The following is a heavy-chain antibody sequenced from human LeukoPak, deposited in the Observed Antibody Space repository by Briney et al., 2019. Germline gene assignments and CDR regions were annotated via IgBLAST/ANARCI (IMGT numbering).Heavy chain of an antibody. V-gene: IGHV3-30*18. CDR1: GFTFSSYG. CDR2: ISYDGCNK. CDR3: ANENYYDSSGYIDY. J-gene: IGHJ4*02. D-gene: IGHD3-22*01. Sequence: GGSLRLSCAASGFTFSSYGMHWVRQAPSKGLEWVAVISYDGCNKYYADSVKGRFTISRDNSKNTLYLQMNSLRDEDTAVYYCANENYYDSSGYIDYWGQGTLITVSS.